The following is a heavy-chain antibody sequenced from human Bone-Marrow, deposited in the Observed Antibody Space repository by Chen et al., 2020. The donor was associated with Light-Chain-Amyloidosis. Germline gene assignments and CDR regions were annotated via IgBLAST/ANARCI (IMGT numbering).Heavy chain of an antibody. V-gene: IGHV5-51*01. CDR1: GYPFPNYW. CDR2: IYPDYSDA. D-gene: IGHD5-12*01. J-gene: IGHJ4*02. Sequence: EVQLEQSGPEVKKPGESLKISCKGSGYPFPNYWIGWVRQMPGKGLEWMWVIYPDYSDARYSPSFEGQVTISADKSITTAYLQWRSLKASDTAMYYCARRRDGYNFDYWGQGTLVTVSS. CDR3: ARRRDGYNFDY.